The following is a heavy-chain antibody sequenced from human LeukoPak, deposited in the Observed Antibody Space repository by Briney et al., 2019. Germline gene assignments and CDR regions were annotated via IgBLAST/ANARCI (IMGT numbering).Heavy chain of an antibody. D-gene: IGHD2-15*01. CDR3: AKEIDTLGTNAFDI. J-gene: IGHJ3*02. CDR1: GFSFDDYP. V-gene: IGHV3-43*02. CDR2: INEDGGKT. Sequence: GGSLRLSCAASGFSFDDYPMHWVRQAPGKGLEWVSLINEDGGKTFYADSVRGRFTISRDNSKNSLYLQMNNLRTEDTALYYCAKEIDTLGTNAFDIWGQGTIVTVS.